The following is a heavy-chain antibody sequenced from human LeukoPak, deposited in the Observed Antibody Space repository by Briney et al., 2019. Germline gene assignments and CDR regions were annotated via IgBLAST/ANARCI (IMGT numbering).Heavy chain of an antibody. V-gene: IGHV1-2*02. Sequence: GASVKVSCKASGYTFTGYYMHWVRQAPGQGLEWMGWINPNSGGTNYAQKFQGRVTMTRDTSISTAYMELSRLRSDDTAVYYCARDSRDGYNSDYFDYWGQGTLVTVSS. CDR2: INPNSGGT. CDR3: ARDSRDGYNSDYFDY. J-gene: IGHJ4*02. D-gene: IGHD5-24*01. CDR1: GYTFTGYY.